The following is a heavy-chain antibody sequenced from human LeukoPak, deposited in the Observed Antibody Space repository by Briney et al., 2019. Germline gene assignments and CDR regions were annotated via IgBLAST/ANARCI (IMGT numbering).Heavy chain of an antibody. CDR3: VIWGDYDVLTGYYVPDY. J-gene: IGHJ4*02. D-gene: IGHD3-9*01. CDR1: GFTLSNYA. V-gene: IGHV3-23*01. CDR2: ITGSGTNR. Sequence: GGSLRLSCVASGFTLSNYAMSWVRQAPGKGLEWVSAITGSGTNRYYADSLKGRFTTSRDNSKNTVFLQMNSLRHEDTAIYYCVIWGDYDVLTGYYVPDYWGQGTLVTVAS.